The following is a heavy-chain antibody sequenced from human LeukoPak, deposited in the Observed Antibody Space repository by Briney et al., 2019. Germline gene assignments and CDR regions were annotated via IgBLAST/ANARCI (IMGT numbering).Heavy chain of an antibody. CDR3: AKEGRDQVTGTFDY. CDR1: GFTLSSYA. V-gene: IGHV3-23*01. CDR2: LRGNGDT. Sequence: GGSLRLSCAASGFTLSSYAMSWVREAPARGLEWVSSLRGNGDTFYADSVKGRFTLSRDESRNTAYLQLNSLRAEDTAVYYCAKEGRDQVTGTFDYWGQGTLVTVSS. D-gene: IGHD1-7*01. J-gene: IGHJ4*02.